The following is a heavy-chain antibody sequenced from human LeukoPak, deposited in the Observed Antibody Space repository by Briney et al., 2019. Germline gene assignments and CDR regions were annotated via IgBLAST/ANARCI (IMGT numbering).Heavy chain of an antibody. D-gene: IGHD6-13*01. CDR2: IYTSGST. J-gene: IGHJ5*02. Sequence: SETLSLTCTVSGGSISSYYWSWIRQPAGKGLEWIGRIYTSGSTNYNPSLKSRVTMSVDTSKNQFSLKLSSVTAADTAVYYCARIAYSSSWYNWFDPWGQGTLVTVSS. CDR1: GGSISSYY. V-gene: IGHV4-4*07. CDR3: ARIAYSSSWYNWFDP.